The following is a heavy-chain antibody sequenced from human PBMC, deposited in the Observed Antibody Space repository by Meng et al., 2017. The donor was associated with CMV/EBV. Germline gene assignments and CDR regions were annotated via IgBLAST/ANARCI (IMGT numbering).Heavy chain of an antibody. CDR1: GGSISSYY. CDR2: IYTSGST. J-gene: IGHJ5*02. D-gene: IGHD2-2*01. CDR3: ARDLMNCSSTSCANWFDP. Sequence: QVQLQEAAPGLVKPSETLSLTCTVSGGSISSYYWSWIRQPAGKGLEWIGRIYTSGSTNYNPSLKSRVTMSVDTSKNQFSLKLSSVTAADTAVYYCARDLMNCSSTSCANWFDPWGQGTLVTVSS. V-gene: IGHV4-4*07.